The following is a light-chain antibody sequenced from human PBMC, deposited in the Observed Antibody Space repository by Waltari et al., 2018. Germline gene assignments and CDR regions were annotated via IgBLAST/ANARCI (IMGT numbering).Light chain of an antibody. CDR3: QQSYTTLWT. CDR1: HRINSY. CDR2: STS. Sequence: DIQMTHSPSSLSASVGDRVTLTSRASHRINSYLNWYQQKPGKAPKLLIYSTSSRETGVPSRFSGSGSGTEFTLTISSLQPEDFAIYYCQQSYTTLWTFGQGTKVETK. J-gene: IGKJ1*01. V-gene: IGKV1-39*01.